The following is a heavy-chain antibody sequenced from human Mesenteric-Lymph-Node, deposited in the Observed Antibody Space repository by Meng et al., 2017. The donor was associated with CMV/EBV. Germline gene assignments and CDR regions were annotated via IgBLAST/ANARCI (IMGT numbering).Heavy chain of an antibody. CDR1: GFSFSSYA. D-gene: IGHD2-2*01. CDR3: AVIPAANYYYNMDV. V-gene: IGHV3-23*01. Sequence: GGSLRLSCAASGFSFSSYAMNWVRQAPGKGLEWVSGISSSGTSANSADSVMGRFTISRDNAKNTLYLQMNSLRAEDTAVFYCAVIPAANYYYNMDVWGQGTTVTVSS. CDR2: ISSSGTSA. J-gene: IGHJ6*02.